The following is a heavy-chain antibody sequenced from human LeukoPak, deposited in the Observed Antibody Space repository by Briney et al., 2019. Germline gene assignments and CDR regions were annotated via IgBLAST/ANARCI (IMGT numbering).Heavy chain of an antibody. CDR3: ARRGYYYDSSGYLD. CDR1: GYTFTGYY. Sequence: ASVKVSCKASGYTFTGYYMHWVRQAPGQGLEWMGRINPNSGGTNYAQKFQGRVTMTRDTSISTAYMELSRLRSDDTAVYYCARRGYYYDSSGYLDWGQGTLVXVSS. D-gene: IGHD3-22*01. CDR2: INPNSGGT. V-gene: IGHV1-2*06. J-gene: IGHJ4*02.